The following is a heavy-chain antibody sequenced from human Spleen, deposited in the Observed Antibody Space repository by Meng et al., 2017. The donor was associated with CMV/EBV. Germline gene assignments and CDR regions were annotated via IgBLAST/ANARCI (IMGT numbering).Heavy chain of an antibody. V-gene: IGHV3-30*02. CDR3: AKVGSSGYYYYFDY. D-gene: IGHD3-22*01. J-gene: IGHJ4*02. CDR2: IRYDGSNK. Sequence: GGSLRLSCAASGFTFSSSGMHWVRQAPGKGLEWVAFIRYDGSNKYYADSVKGRSTISRDNSKNTLYLQMNSLRGEDTAVYYCAKVGSSGYYYYFDYWGQGALVTVSS. CDR1: GFTFSSSG.